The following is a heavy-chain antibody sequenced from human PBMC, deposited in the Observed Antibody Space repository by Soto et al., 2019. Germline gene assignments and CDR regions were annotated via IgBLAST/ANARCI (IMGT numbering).Heavy chain of an antibody. V-gene: IGHV3-23*01. CDR3: AKDRGRQWLVDYYYYGMDV. CDR2: SSGSGGST. J-gene: IGHJ6*02. D-gene: IGHD6-19*01. Sequence: GGSLRLSCAVSGFTFSSYAMSWVRQAPGKGLEWVSASSGSGGSTYYADYAKGRVTISRDNSKNTLYLQMNSLRAEDTAVYYCAKDRGRQWLVDYYYYGMDVWGQGTMVTVSS. CDR1: GFTFSSYA.